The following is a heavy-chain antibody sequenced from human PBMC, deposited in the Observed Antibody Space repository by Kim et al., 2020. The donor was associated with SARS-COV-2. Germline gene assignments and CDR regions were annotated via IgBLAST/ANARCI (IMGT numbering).Heavy chain of an antibody. V-gene: IGHV4-34*01. J-gene: IGHJ4*01. CDR1: GGSFSGYY. CDR3: ARAAYDSSGYLHHYFDY. Sequence: SETLSLTCAVYGGSFSGYYWSWIRQPPGKGLEWIGEINHSGSTNYNPSLKSRVTISVDTSKNQFSLKLSSVTAADTAVYYCARAAYDSSGYLHHYFDYWG. CDR2: INHSGST. D-gene: IGHD3-22*01.